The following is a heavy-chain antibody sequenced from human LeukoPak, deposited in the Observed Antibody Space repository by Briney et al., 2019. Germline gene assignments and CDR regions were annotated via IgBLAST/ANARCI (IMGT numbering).Heavy chain of an antibody. Sequence: GGSLRLSCVASGFTFSSSWMSWVRQGPGKGLEWVASINQDEIHYVDAVGGRFTISRDNAKNSLYLQMNRLTADDTAVYYCVXSHHPGGWFDPWGQGTLVTVSS. CDR1: GFTFSSSW. CDR2: INQDEI. J-gene: IGHJ5*02. D-gene: IGHD3-10*01. CDR3: VXSHHPGGWFDP. V-gene: IGHV3-7*01.